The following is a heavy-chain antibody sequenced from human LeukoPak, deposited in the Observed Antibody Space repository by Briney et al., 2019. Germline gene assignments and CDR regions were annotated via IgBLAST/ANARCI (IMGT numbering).Heavy chain of an antibody. CDR3: GRIQLWSQLFDY. Sequence: SETLSLTCAVYGGSFSGYYWSWIRQPPGKGLEWIGEINHSGSTNYNPSLKSRVTISVDTSKNQFSLKLSSVTAADTAVYYCGRIQLWSQLFDYWGQGTLVTVSS. V-gene: IGHV4-34*01. CDR1: GGSFSGYY. J-gene: IGHJ4*02. D-gene: IGHD5-18*01. CDR2: INHSGST.